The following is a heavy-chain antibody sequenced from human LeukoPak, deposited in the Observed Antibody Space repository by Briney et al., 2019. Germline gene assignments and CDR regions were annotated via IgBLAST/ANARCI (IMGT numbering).Heavy chain of an antibody. CDR2: INPSDGGT. CDR3: ARDNWGSTYSNYGLDV. J-gene: IGHJ6*02. V-gene: IGHV1-46*04. D-gene: IGHD7-27*01. Sequence: ASVKVSCKASGYSFTSYYVHCVRQAPGQGLEWVGVINPSDGGTISAQKLQDRVALTRDTSTSTVYMEMSSLKSDDTAVYYCARDNWGSTYSNYGLDVWGQGTTVTVSS. CDR1: GYSFTSYY.